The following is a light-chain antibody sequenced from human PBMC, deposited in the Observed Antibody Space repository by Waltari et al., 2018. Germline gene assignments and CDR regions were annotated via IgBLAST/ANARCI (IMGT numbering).Light chain of an antibody. J-gene: IGLJ3*02. CDR1: NIGTKS. V-gene: IGLV3-21*04. Sequence: SYVLSQPPSVSVAPGETARITCEENNIGTKSVHWYKQRPGQAPELVLYYDSDRPSGIPGRFSGFNAGDTAILTISRVEAGDEADYYCQMWDSSSDHRVFGGGTKVTVL. CDR2: YDS. CDR3: QMWDSSSDHRV.